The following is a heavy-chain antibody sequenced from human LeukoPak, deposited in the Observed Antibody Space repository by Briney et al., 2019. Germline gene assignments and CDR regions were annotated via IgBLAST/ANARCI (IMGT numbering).Heavy chain of an antibody. CDR3: ARIVGNKRAGAVRGVRGSTLIFDL. CDR2: IYYSGST. Sequence: PSETLSLTCTVSGGSISSYYWSWIRQPPGKGLEWIGYIYYSGSTNYNPSLKSRVTISVDTSKNQFSLKLSSVTAADTAVYYCARIVGNKRAGAVRGVRGSTLIFDLWGRGTLVTVSS. D-gene: IGHD3-10*01. J-gene: IGHJ2*01. V-gene: IGHV4-59*01. CDR1: GGSISSYY.